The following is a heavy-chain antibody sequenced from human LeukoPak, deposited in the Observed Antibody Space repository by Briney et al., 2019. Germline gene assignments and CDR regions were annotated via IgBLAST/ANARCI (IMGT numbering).Heavy chain of an antibody. J-gene: IGHJ3*02. CDR1: GFTFSSYW. V-gene: IGHV3-7*01. CDR3: AKEHGGSSWYEDAFDI. Sequence: GGSLRLSCAASGFTFSSYWMSWVRQAPGKGPEWVANVKQDGSEKYYVDSVKGRFTISRDNAKNSLYLQMNSLRAEDTAVYYCAKEHGGSSWYEDAFDIWGQGTMVTVSS. CDR2: VKQDGSEK. D-gene: IGHD6-13*01.